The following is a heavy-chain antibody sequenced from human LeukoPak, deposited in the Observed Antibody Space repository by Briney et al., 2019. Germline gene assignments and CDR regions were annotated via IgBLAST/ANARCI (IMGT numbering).Heavy chain of an antibody. CDR1: GYTFTSYG. D-gene: IGHD3-10*01. J-gene: IGHJ4*02. CDR2: ISAYNGNT. Sequence: ASVKASCKASGYTFTSYGISWVRQAPGQGLEWMGWISAYNGNTNYAQKFQGRVTMTRDTSISTAYMELSRLRSDDTAVYYCARVRFAMVRGVPKYYFDYWGQGTLVTVSS. V-gene: IGHV1-18*01. CDR3: ARVRFAMVRGVPKYYFDY.